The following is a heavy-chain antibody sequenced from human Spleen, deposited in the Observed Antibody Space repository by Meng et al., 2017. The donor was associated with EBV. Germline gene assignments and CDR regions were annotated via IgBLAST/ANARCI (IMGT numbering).Heavy chain of an antibody. J-gene: IGHJ4*02. CDR2: IHPGGGST. CDR3: ARDVSDQDVYYFDY. Sequence: QVQLVQSGAEVKKPGASVKVSFKASGYTFTSNYIHWVRQAPGQGLEWMGVIHPGGGSTRNTQNYQGRVTMTRDTSTSTVYMELSSLRSEDTAIYYCARDVSDQDVYYFDYWGQGTLVTVSS. D-gene: IGHD5/OR15-5a*01. V-gene: IGHV1-46*01. CDR1: GYTFTSNY.